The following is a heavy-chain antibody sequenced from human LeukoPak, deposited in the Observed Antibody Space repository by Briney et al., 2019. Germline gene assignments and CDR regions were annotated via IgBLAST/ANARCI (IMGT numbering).Heavy chain of an antibody. CDR2: IKSKTDGGTT. D-gene: IGHD3-22*01. CDR3: TTERSDRGAFDI. V-gene: IGHV3-15*07. J-gene: IGHJ3*02. Sequence: PGGSLRLSCAASGLTFNNAWMNWVRQAPGKGLEWVGRIKSKTDGGTTDYAAPVKGRFTISRDDSKNTLYLQMNSLKTEDTAVYYRTTERSDRGAFDIWGQGTMVTVSS. CDR1: GLTFNNAW.